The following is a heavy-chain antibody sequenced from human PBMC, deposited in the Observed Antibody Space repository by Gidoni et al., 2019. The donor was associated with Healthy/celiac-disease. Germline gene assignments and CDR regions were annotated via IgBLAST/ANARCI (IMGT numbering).Heavy chain of an antibody. CDR2: ISYDGSNK. V-gene: IGHV3-30-3*01. J-gene: IGHJ6*03. Sequence: SSYAMHWVRQAPGKGLEWVAVISYDGSNKYYADSVKGRFTISRDNSKNTLYLQMNSLRAEDTAVYYCARDSSSVYYYMDVWGKGTTVTVSS. CDR1: SSYA. D-gene: IGHD6-6*01. CDR3: ARDSSSVYYYMDV.